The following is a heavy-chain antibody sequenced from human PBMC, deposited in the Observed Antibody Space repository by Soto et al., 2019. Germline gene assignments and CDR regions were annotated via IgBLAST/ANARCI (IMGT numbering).Heavy chain of an antibody. CDR1: GGTFSSYA. Sequence: QVQLVQSGAEAKKPGSSVKVSYKASGGTFSSYAISWVRQAPGQGLEWMGGIIPIFGTANYAQKFQGRVTITADESTSTAYRELSSLRSEDTAVYYCARDRGELRYYFDYWGQGTLVTVSS. CDR3: ARDRGELRYYFDY. CDR2: IIPIFGTA. V-gene: IGHV1-69*01. D-gene: IGHD1-26*01. J-gene: IGHJ4*02.